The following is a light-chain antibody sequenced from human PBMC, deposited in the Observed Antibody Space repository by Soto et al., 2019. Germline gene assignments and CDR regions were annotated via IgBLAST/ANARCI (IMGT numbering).Light chain of an antibody. CDR3: SSYTSSTTAYV. V-gene: IGLV2-14*01. Sequence: QSALTQPASVSGSPGQSITISCTVTSSDVGAFNYVSWYQQRPGKAPKLMIYEVSDRPSGVSNRFSGSKSGNTASLTISGLQAEDEADYYCSSYTSSTTAYVFGTGTKVTVL. CDR1: SSDVGAFNY. CDR2: EVS. J-gene: IGLJ1*01.